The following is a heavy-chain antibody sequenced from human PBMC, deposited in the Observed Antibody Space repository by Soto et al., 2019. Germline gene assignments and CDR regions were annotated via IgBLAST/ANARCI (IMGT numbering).Heavy chain of an antibody. J-gene: IGHJ4*02. CDR2: IYHTGNT. D-gene: IGHD6-13*01. CDR1: GGSISSSSW. CDR3: ARASRATAGNRRYYFDY. V-gene: IGHV4-4*02. Sequence: SETLSLTCAVSGGSISSSSWWSWVRQPPGKGLEWIGEIYHTGNTNYNPSLESRVTISVDKSKNQFSLNLNSVTAADTAVYYCARASRATAGNRRYYFDYWGQGTLVTVSS.